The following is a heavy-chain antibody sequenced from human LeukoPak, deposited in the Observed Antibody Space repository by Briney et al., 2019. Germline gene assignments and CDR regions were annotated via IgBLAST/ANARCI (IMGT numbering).Heavy chain of an antibody. D-gene: IGHD6-13*01. Sequence: SETLSLTCTVSGGSITSHYWSWIRQPPGKGLEWIGYMYYSGSTKYNPSLKSRVTISIDTSKNQFSLKLSSVTAADTAVYYCARQTADHFFDYWGQGTLVTVSS. CDR1: GGSITSHY. J-gene: IGHJ4*02. CDR2: MYYSGST. CDR3: ARQTADHFFDY. V-gene: IGHV4-59*08.